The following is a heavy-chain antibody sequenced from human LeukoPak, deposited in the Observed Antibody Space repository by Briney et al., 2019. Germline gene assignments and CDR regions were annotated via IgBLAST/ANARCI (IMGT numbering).Heavy chain of an antibody. D-gene: IGHD3-16*01. J-gene: IGHJ4*02. CDR3: ARVLFLGAGQFDY. V-gene: IGHV3-23*01. Sequence: GGSLRLSCAASGFTFNSYAMSWVRQAPGKRLEWVSAISSSGDSAHYADSVKGRFTISRDNSKNTLYLQMNSLRAEDTAVYYCARVLFLGAGQFDYWGQGTLVTVSS. CDR2: ISSSGDSA. CDR1: GFTFNSYA.